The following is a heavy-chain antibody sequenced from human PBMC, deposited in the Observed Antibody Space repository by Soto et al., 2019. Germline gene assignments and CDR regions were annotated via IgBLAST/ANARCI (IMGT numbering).Heavy chain of an antibody. CDR1: GDSISSVDYF. D-gene: IGHD2-15*01. J-gene: IGHJ5*01. CDR3: ARGRYCLTGRCFPNWFDS. V-gene: IGHV4-30-4*01. Sequence: TLSLTCSVSGDSISSVDYFWAWIRQPPGQALEYIGYIYKSATTYYNPSFESRVAISLDTSKSQFSLNVTSVTAADTAVYFCARGRYCLTGRCFPNWFDSWGQGTLVTVS. CDR2: IYKSATT.